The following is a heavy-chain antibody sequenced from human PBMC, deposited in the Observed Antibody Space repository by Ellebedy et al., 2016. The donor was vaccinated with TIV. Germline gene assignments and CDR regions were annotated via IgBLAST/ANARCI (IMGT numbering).Heavy chain of an antibody. V-gene: IGHV3-33*01. CDR1: GFTFSYYG. CDR2: MWYDETKK. Sequence: GGSLRLSCAASGFTFSYYGMHWVRQAPGKGLEWVAAMWYDETKKYYSDSVKGRFTISRDNSKNTLFLQMNSLRADDTAVYYCARENSISGSGYQYFDYWGQGTLVTVSS. D-gene: IGHD3-22*01. J-gene: IGHJ4*02. CDR3: ARENSISGSGYQYFDY.